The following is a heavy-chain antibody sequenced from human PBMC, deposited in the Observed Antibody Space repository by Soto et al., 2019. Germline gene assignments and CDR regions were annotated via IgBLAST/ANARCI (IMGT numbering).Heavy chain of an antibody. D-gene: IGHD4-17*01. V-gene: IGHV3-30*03. J-gene: IGHJ3*02. CDR2: ISYDGSNK. Sequence: PGGSLRLSCAASGFTFSSYGMHWVRQAPGKGLEWVAVISYDGSNKYYADSVKGRFTISRDNSKNTLYLQMNSLRAEDTAVYYCARDRDKHYGGNPGDAFDIWGQGTMVTVSS. CDR3: ARDRDKHYGGNPGDAFDI. CDR1: GFTFSSYG.